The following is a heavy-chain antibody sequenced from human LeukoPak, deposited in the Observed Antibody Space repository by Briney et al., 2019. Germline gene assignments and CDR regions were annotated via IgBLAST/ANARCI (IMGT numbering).Heavy chain of an antibody. CDR3: ATFSWLLFAFDI. J-gene: IGHJ3*02. CDR2: INAGNGYT. V-gene: IGHV1-3*01. Sequence: ASVKVSCKASGYTFTNYAMHWVRQAPGQRLEWMGWINAGNGYTKYSQMFQGRVTITRDTSATTAYMELSSLRSEDTAVYYCATFSWLLFAFDIWGQGTMVTVSS. D-gene: IGHD3-3*01. CDR1: GYTFTNYA.